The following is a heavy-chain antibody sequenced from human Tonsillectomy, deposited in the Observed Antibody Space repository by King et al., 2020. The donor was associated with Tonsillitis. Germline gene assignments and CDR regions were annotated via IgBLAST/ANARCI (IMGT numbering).Heavy chain of an antibody. J-gene: IGHJ4*02. CDR2: MWYDGSNK. V-gene: IGHV3-33*01. CDR1: GFTFSSYG. CDR3: ARDSRRGSSTICLGY. D-gene: IGHD2-2*01. Sequence: VQLVESGGGVVQPGRSLRLSCAASGFTFSSYGMHWVRQAPGKGLEWVAVMWYDGSNKLYADSVKGRFTISRDNSKNTLYRQMNSLRAEDTAVYYCARDSRRGSSTICLGYWGQGTLVSVSS.